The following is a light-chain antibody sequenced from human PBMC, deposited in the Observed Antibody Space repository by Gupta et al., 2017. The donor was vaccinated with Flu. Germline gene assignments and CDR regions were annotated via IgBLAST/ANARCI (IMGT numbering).Light chain of an antibody. CDR3: QQSDSTPIT. CDR2: AAS. Sequence: PSSLSASVGDTVTITCRASQNINSYLNWYQQEPGKAPELLIYAASSLESGVPSRFSGSGSGTDFTLTISSLQPEDFATYYCQQSDSTPITFGHGTKVDIK. V-gene: IGKV1-39*01. J-gene: IGKJ3*01. CDR1: QNINSY.